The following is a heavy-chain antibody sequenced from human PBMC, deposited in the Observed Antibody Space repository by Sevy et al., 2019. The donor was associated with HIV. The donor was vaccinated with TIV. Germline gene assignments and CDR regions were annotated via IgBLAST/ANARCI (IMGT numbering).Heavy chain of an antibody. CDR1: GFTFSYYG. V-gene: IGHV3-30*02. Sequence: GGSLRLSCAASGFTFSYYGMHWVRQAPGKGLEWVTFISYDAINKYYADSVNGRFTISRDNSKNTLYLQMNSLRPEDTALYYCAKNTAAVGTGGFDYWGQGTLVTVSS. CDR2: ISYDAINK. CDR3: AKNTAAVGTGGFDY. D-gene: IGHD6-13*01. J-gene: IGHJ4*02.